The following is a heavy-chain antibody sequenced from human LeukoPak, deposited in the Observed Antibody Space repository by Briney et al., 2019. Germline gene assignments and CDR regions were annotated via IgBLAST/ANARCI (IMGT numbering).Heavy chain of an antibody. CDR3: AKDSGSYYFDY. CDR2: ISYDGSNK. CDR1: GFTFSSYG. V-gene: IGHV3-30*18. D-gene: IGHD1-26*01. Sequence: GGSLRLSCAASGFTFSSYGMHWVRQAPDKGLEWMAVISYDGSNKYYADSVKGRFTISRDNSKNTLYLQMNGLRAEDTAVYYCAKDSGSYYFDYWGQGTLVTVSS. J-gene: IGHJ4*02.